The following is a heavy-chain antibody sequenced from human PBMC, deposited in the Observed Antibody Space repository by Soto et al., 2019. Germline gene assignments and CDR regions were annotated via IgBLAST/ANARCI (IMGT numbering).Heavy chain of an antibody. Sequence: SETLSLTCPVSGGSLNNYYWSWIRQPAGKGLEWIGRIYTVGSTNYNPSLKSRVTMSIDTSKNQFSLRLTSVTAADTAVYYCARSPLTHSYAQFDSWGQGSLVTVSS. V-gene: IGHV4-4*07. CDR3: ARSPLTHSYAQFDS. CDR1: GGSLNNYY. CDR2: IYTVGST. D-gene: IGHD3-16*01. J-gene: IGHJ4*02.